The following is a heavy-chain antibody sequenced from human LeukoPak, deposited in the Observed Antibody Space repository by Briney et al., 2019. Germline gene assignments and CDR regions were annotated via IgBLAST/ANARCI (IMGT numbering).Heavy chain of an antibody. CDR2: ISYDGSNK. D-gene: IGHD5-18*01. V-gene: IGHV3-30*04. Sequence: PGGSLRLSCAASGFTFSSYAMHWVRQAPGKGLEWVAVISYDGSNKYYADFVEGRFTISRDNSKNTLYLQMNSLRAEDTAVYYCARDDEKGYTAMVNAVGYWGQGTLVTVSS. J-gene: IGHJ4*02. CDR3: ARDDEKGYTAMVNAVGY. CDR1: GFTFSSYA.